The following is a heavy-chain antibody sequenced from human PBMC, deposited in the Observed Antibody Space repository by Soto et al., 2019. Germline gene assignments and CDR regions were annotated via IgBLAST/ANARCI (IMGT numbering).Heavy chain of an antibody. D-gene: IGHD3-10*01. V-gene: IGHV4-31*03. CDR1: GGSISSGGYY. CDR3: ARDSGTGDLDY. J-gene: IGHJ4*02. CDR2: IYYSGGT. Sequence: QVQLQESDPGLVKPSQTLSLTCTVSGGSISSGGYYWSWIRQHPGKGLEWIGYIYYSGGTYYNPSLKSRVAISVDTSKNQFSLNLSSVTAADTAVYYCARDSGTGDLDYWGQGTLVTVSS.